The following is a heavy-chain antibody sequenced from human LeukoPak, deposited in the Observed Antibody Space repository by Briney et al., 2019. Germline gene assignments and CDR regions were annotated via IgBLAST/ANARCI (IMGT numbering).Heavy chain of an antibody. CDR1: GGSISGYL. J-gene: IGHJ4*02. D-gene: IGHD3-10*01. CDR3: VREIPHYGIDY. V-gene: IGHV4-4*07. CDR2: TFDSGST. Sequence: PSETLSLTCTVSGGSISGYLWSWIRQPAGKGLEWVGRTFDSGSTSYNPSLESRVTISVDTPKNQFSLRLSSVTAADTAVYFCVREIPHYGIDYWGQGTLVTVSS.